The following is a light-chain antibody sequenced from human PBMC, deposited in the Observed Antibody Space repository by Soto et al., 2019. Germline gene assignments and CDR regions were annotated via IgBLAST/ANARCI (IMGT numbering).Light chain of an antibody. CDR3: QHYGSSPPYT. J-gene: IGKJ2*01. CDR2: GAA. V-gene: IGKV3-20*01. Sequence: EIVLTQSPGTLSLSPGQRVSLSCRASQSVSSTYLAWYQQKPGQAPRLLIYGAAYRATGIPDRFSGSGSGTDFTLTISRLEPEDFAVYYCQHYGSSPPYTFGQGTKVEIK. CDR1: QSVSSTY.